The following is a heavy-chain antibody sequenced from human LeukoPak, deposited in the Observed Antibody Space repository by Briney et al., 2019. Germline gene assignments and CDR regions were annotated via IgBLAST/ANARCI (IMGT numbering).Heavy chain of an antibody. CDR2: ISSSSSYI. Sequence: GGSLRLSCAASGFTFSSYSMNWVRQAPGKGLEWVSSISSSSSYIYYADSVKGRFTISRDNAKNSLYLQMNSLRAEDTAVYYCATLGIVGANNAFDIWGQGTMVTVSS. J-gene: IGHJ3*02. V-gene: IGHV3-21*04. D-gene: IGHD1-26*01. CDR3: ATLGIVGANNAFDI. CDR1: GFTFSSYS.